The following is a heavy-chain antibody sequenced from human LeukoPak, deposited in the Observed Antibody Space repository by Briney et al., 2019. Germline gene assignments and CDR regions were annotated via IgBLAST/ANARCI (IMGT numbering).Heavy chain of an antibody. D-gene: IGHD3-10*01. Sequence: TGGSLRLSCAASGFTFSTYWMHWVRHVPGKGLVWVSRISSDGANANYADSVKGRFTISRDNAKNTLYLQMNSLRVEDTAVYYCVLLSLTPGWGQGTLVTVSS. CDR3: VLLSLTPG. V-gene: IGHV3-74*01. CDR2: ISSDGANA. CDR1: GFTFSTYW. J-gene: IGHJ4*02.